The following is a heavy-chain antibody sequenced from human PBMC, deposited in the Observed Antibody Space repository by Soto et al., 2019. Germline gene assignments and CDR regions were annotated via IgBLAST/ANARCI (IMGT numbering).Heavy chain of an antibody. J-gene: IGHJ4*02. D-gene: IGHD2-15*01. CDR1: GFTFDDYA. CDR2: ISWNSGSI. Sequence: PGGSLRLSCAASGFTFDDYAMHWVRQAPGKGLEWVSGISWNSGSIGYADSVKGRFTISRDNAKNSLYLQMNSLRAEDTALYYCAKDSGPLLGYSSGGSCYPNRYFDYWGQGTLVTVSS. V-gene: IGHV3-9*01. CDR3: AKDSGPLLGYSSGGSCYPNRYFDY.